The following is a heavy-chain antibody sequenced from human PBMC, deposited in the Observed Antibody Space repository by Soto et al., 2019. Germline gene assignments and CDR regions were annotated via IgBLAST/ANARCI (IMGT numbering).Heavy chain of an antibody. CDR2: INPSGGNT. D-gene: IGHD2-21*02. V-gene: IGHV1-46*01. CDR1: GYTFTSYY. Sequence: ASVKVICKASGYTFTSYYMNWLRQAPGQELEWMGRINPSGGNTSYAQKFQGRVTMTRDTSTSTVYMELSSLSSEDTAVYYGARDPGGDDDDYWGQGTTVTVSS. J-gene: IGHJ4*02. CDR3: ARDPGGDDDDY.